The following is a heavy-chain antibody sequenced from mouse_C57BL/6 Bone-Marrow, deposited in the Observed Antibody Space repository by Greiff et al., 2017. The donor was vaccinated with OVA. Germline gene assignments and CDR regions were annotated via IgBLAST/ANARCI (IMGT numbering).Heavy chain of an antibody. CDR1: GYTFTSYW. CDR2: IYPGSGST. CDR3: ARGRIYVGGFAY. Sequence: QVQLQQPGAELVKPGASVKMSCKASGYTFTSYWITWVKQRPGQGLEWIGDIYPGSGSTNYNEKFKSKATLTVDTSSSTAYMQLSSLTSEDSAVYYCARGRIYVGGFAYWGQGTLVTVSA. D-gene: IGHD1-1*01. V-gene: IGHV1-55*01. J-gene: IGHJ3*01.